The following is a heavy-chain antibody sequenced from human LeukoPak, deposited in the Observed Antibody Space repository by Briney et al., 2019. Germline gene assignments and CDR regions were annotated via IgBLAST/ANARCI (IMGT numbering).Heavy chain of an antibody. J-gene: IGHJ4*02. Sequence: GESLKISCKGSGYSFTSYWISWVRQMPGKGLEWMGRIDPSDSYTNYSPSFQGHVTISADKSISTAYLQWSSLKASDTAMYYCARRAYYDSSGYYYYADYWGQGTLVTVSS. CDR1: GYSFTSYW. V-gene: IGHV5-10-1*01. CDR2: IDPSDSYT. D-gene: IGHD3-22*01. CDR3: ARRAYYDSSGYYYYADY.